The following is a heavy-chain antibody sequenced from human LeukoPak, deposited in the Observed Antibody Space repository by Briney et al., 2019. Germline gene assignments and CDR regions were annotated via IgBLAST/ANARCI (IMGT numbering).Heavy chain of an antibody. D-gene: IGHD6-6*01. Sequence: SETLSLTCTVSGGSISSHYWSWIRQPPGKGPGWMGYIYQSESTNYNPSLKSRVTISVDTSKNQISLKLSSVTAADTAVYYCARRDSSSSGRPFDYWGQGTLVTVSS. CDR3: ARRDSSSSGRPFDY. V-gene: IGHV4-59*11. J-gene: IGHJ4*02. CDR1: GGSISSHY. CDR2: IYQSEST.